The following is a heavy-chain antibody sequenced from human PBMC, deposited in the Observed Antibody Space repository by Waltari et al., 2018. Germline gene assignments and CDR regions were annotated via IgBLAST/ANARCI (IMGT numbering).Heavy chain of an antibody. V-gene: IGHV2-5*01. D-gene: IGHD2-21*01. CDR2: IYWNDDK. J-gene: IGHJ4*02. CDR3: AHSSSLLWGYYFDY. Sequence: QITLKESGPTLVKPTQTLTLTCTFSGFSLSTSGVGVGWIRQPTGKALEWLALIYWNDDKRYSPSLKSRLTITKDTSKNQVVLTMTSMDPVDTATYYCAHSSSLLWGYYFDYWGQGTLVTVSS. CDR1: GFSLSTSGVG.